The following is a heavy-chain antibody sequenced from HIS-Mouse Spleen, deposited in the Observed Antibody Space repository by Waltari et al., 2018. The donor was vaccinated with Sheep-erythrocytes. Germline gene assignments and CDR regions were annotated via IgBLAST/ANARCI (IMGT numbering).Heavy chain of an antibody. V-gene: IGHV3-21*01. Sequence: EVQLVESGGGLVKPGGSLRLSCAASGFTFSSYSMNWVRQAPGKGLGCGSSISSSSSYRYYADSVKGRFTISRDNAKNSLYLQMNSLRAEDTAVYYCARVASGATFDYWGQGTLVTVSS. CDR1: GFTFSSYS. J-gene: IGHJ4*02. D-gene: IGHD1-26*01. CDR2: ISSSSSYR. CDR3: ARVASGATFDY.